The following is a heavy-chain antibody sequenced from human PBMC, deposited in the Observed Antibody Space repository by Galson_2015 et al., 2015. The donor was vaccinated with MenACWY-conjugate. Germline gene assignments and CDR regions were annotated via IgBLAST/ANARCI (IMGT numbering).Heavy chain of an antibody. J-gene: IGHJ4*02. CDR2: IYPADSDT. CDR1: GYSFTTYW. Sequence: QSGAEVKKPGESLKISCKGSGYSFTTYWIGWVRQMPGKGLEWMGIIYPADSDTRYGPSFQDQVTISVDKSINTAYLQWSSLKASDTAMYYCAAYDTTGYFDCWGQGTLVTVSS. V-gene: IGHV5-51*01. CDR3: AAYDTTGYFDC. D-gene: IGHD3-22*01.